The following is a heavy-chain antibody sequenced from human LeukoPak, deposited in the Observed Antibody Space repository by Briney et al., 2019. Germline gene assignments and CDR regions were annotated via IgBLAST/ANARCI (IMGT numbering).Heavy chain of an antibody. CDR3: ARGESGATVTTHYYYYMDV. Sequence: SVKVSCKASGGTFSSYAISWVRQAPGQGLEWMGGIIPIFGTANCAQKFQGRVTITTDESTSTAYMELSSLRSEDTAVYYCARGESGATVTTHYYYYMDVWGKGTTVTVSS. CDR2: IIPIFGTA. J-gene: IGHJ6*03. CDR1: GGTFSSYA. V-gene: IGHV1-69*05. D-gene: IGHD4-11*01.